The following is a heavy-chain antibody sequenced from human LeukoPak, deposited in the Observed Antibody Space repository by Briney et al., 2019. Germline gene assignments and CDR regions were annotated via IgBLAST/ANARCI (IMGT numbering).Heavy chain of an antibody. J-gene: IGHJ4*02. D-gene: IGHD3-22*01. CDR3: ARVRPPTFYDSSGYSDC. CDR2: INHSGST. CDR1: GGSFSGYY. V-gene: IGHV4-34*01. Sequence: SETLSLTCAVYGGSFSGYYWSWIRQPPGKGLEWIGEINHSGSTNYNPSLKSRVTISVDTSKNQFSLKLSSVTAADTTVYYCARVRPPTFYDSSGYSDCWGQGTLVTVSS.